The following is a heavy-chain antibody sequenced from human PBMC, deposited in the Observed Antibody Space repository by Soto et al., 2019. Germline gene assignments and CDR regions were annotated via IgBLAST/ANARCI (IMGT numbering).Heavy chain of an antibody. CDR2: IYYSGST. V-gene: IGHV4-39*01. Sequence: SETLSLTCAVSGGSISSSHWGWIRQPPGKGLEWIGNIYYSGSTYYNPSLKSRVTISVDTSKNQFSLKLSSVTAADTAVYYCARLGGDGYLGAFDIWGQGTMVTVSS. CDR3: ARLGGDGYLGAFDI. CDR1: GGSISSSH. D-gene: IGHD3-16*01. J-gene: IGHJ3*02.